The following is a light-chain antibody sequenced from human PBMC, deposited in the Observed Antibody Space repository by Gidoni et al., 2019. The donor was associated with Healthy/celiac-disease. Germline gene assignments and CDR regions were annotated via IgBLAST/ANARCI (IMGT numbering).Light chain of an antibody. J-gene: IGKJ1*01. CDR1: QAISSY. V-gene: IGKV1-9*01. CDR3: QQLNSYPWT. Sequence: IQLTHSPSFLSPSVGDRVTITCRASQAISSYLAWYQQKPGKAPKLLIYAASTLQSGVPSRCSGSGSGTEFTLTISSLQPEDFATYYCQQLNSYPWTFGQGTKVEIK. CDR2: AAS.